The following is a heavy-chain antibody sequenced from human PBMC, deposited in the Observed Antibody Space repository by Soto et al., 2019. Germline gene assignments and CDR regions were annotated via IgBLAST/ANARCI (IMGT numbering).Heavy chain of an antibody. CDR2: INHSGST. V-gene: IGHV4-34*01. CDR1: GGSFSGYY. J-gene: IGHJ6*02. D-gene: IGHD6-13*01. Sequence: SETLSLTCAVYGGSFSGYYWSWIRQPPGKGLEWIGEINHSGSTNYNPSLKSRVTISVDTSKNQFSLKLGSVTAADTAVYYCARGGLYSSSWYGYYYYGMDVWGQGTTVTVSS. CDR3: ARGGLYSSSWYGYYYYGMDV.